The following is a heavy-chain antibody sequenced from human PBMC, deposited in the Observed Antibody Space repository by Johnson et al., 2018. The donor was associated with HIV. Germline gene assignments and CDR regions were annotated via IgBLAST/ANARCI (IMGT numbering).Heavy chain of an antibody. J-gene: IGHJ3*01. D-gene: IGHD2-8*02. Sequence: VQLVESGGDLVQPGGSLRLSCAASGFTVSNNYVSWVRQAPGKGLEWVSVIYASGDTYYPGSVKGRFTISRQNAKNSLYLQMNSLRAGDTAVYYCARRSARSGGFDLWGQGTMVTVSS. V-gene: IGHV3-66*04. CDR2: IYASGDT. CDR1: GFTVSNNY. CDR3: ARRSARSGGFDL.